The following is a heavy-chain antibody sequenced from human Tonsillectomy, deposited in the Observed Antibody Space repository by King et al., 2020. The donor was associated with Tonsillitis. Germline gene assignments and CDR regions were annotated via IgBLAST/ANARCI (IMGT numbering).Heavy chain of an antibody. CDR2: INHSGST. D-gene: IGHD6-19*01. Sequence: VQLQQWGAGLLKPSETLSLTCAVYGGSFSGYYWSWIRQPPGKGLEWIGEINHSGSTNYNPSLKSRVTISVDTSKNQFSLKLSSVTAAYTAVYYCARWGSGWYYFDYWGQGTLVTVSS. J-gene: IGHJ4*02. CDR3: ARWGSGWYYFDY. V-gene: IGHV4-34*01. CDR1: GGSFSGYY.